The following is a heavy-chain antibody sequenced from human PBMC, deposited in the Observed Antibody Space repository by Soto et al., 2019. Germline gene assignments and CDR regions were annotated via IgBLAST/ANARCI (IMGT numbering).Heavy chain of an antibody. CDR3: ARNERWLVIFDY. Sequence: ETLSLTCTVSGGSISSSSYYWGWIRQPPGKGLEWIGSIYYSGSTYYNPSLKSRVTISVDTSKNQFSLKLSSVTAADTAVYYCARNERWLVIFDYWGQGTLVTVSS. CDR1: GGSISSSSYY. V-gene: IGHV4-39*01. J-gene: IGHJ4*02. CDR2: IYYSGST. D-gene: IGHD6-19*01.